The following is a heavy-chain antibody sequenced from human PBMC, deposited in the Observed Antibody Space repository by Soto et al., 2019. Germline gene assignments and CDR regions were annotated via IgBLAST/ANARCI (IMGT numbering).Heavy chain of an antibody. CDR3: ARRTVVVVAALGLTPPYYFDY. Sequence: ASVKVSCKASGYTFTSYDINWVRQATGQGLEWMGWMNPNSGNTGYAQKFQGRVTMTRNTSISTAYMELSSLRSEDTAVYYCARRTVVVVAALGLTPPYYFDYWGQGTLVTVSS. V-gene: IGHV1-8*01. J-gene: IGHJ4*02. D-gene: IGHD2-15*01. CDR2: MNPNSGNT. CDR1: GYTFTSYD.